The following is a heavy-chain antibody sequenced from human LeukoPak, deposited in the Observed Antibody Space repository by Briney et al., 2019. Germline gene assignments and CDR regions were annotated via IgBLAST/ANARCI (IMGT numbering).Heavy chain of an antibody. CDR3: SSYDNAGNYYLNY. CDR2: IRTKTNNYAT. Sequence: GGSLKLSCAGSGFTFSASAMHWVRQVSGKGLEWVGRIRTKTNNYATTYGASVRGRFTVSRDDSKNTAYLQMNNLKTEDTAIYFCSSYDNAGNYYLNYWGQGTLVTVSS. D-gene: IGHD3-22*01. J-gene: IGHJ4*02. CDR1: GFTFSASA. V-gene: IGHV3-73*01.